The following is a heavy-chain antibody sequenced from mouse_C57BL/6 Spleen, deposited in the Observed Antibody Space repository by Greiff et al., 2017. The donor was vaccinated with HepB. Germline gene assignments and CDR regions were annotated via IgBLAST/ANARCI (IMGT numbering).Heavy chain of an antibody. CDR1: GFTFSSYA. Sequence: EVQVVESGGGLVKPGGSLKLSCAASGFTFSSYAMSWVRQTPEKRLEWVATISDGGSYTYYPDNVKGRFTISRDNAKNNLYLQMSHLKSEDTAMYYCARDRDSSGLYYFDYWGQGTTLTVSS. D-gene: IGHD3-2*02. V-gene: IGHV5-4*01. J-gene: IGHJ2*01. CDR3: ARDRDSSGLYYFDY. CDR2: ISDGGSYT.